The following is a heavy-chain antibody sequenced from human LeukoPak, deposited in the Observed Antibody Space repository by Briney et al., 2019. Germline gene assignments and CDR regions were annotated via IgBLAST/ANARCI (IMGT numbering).Heavy chain of an antibody. D-gene: IGHD4-17*01. CDR3: ARDQGSGDYVSYWYFDL. CDR1: GFTFSSYS. Sequence: GGSLRLSCAASGFTFSSYSMNWVRQAPGKGLEWVSSISSSSSYIYYADSVKGRFTISRDNAKNSLYLQMNSLRAEDTAVYYCARDQGSGDYVSYWYFDLWGRGTLVTVSS. V-gene: IGHV3-21*01. CDR2: ISSSSSYI. J-gene: IGHJ2*01.